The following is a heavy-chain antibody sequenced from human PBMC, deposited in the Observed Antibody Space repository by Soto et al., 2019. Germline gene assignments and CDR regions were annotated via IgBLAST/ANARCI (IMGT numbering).Heavy chain of an antibody. D-gene: IGHD6-19*01. Sequence: GGSLRLSCSASGFIFSTYTMLWVRQAPGKGLEYVSAINTGAATSYVDSVRGRFTISRDNSKNALYLQMSSLRPEDTAVYYCVTGYSSGWYEIYWGQGTLVTVSS. CDR2: INTGAAT. CDR1: GFIFSTYT. V-gene: IGHV3-64D*06. CDR3: VTGYSSGWYEIY. J-gene: IGHJ4*02.